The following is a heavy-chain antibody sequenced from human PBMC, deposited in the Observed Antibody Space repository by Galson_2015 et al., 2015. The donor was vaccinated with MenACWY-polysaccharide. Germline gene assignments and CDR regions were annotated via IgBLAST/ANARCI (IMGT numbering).Heavy chain of an antibody. CDR2: IKSDGSST. V-gene: IGHV3-74*01. Sequence: LRLSCAASGFTFSTYWMHWVRQAPGKGLVWVSRIKSDGSSTNYADSVKGRFTISRDNAKNTLYLQMNSLRAEDTALYYCARGYSDYDWGQGTLVTVSA. CDR3: ARGYSDYD. J-gene: IGHJ4*02. CDR1: GFTFSTYW. D-gene: IGHD5-12*01.